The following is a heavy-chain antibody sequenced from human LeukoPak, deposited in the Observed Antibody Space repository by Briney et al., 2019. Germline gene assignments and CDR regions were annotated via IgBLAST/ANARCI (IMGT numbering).Heavy chain of an antibody. CDR1: GFIFSTYA. CDR2: ISGSGDTT. CDR3: ARDLSSSLDY. D-gene: IGHD6-6*01. Sequence: GGSLRLSCAGSGFIFSTYAMTWVRQAPGKGLEWVSGISGSGDTTYYADSVKGRLTISRDNGKNTLYLQMNSLRAEDTAVYYCARDLSSSLDYWGQGILVTVSS. V-gene: IGHV3-23*01. J-gene: IGHJ4*02.